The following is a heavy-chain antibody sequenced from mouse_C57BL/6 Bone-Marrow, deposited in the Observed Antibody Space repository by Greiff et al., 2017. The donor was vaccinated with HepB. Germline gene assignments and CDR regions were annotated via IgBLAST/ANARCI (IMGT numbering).Heavy chain of an antibody. CDR1: GYTFTSYG. CDR3: ARGVTTVLARYAMDY. Sequence: QVQLQQSGAELARPGASVKLSCKASGYTFTSYGISWVKQRTGQGLEWIGEIYPRSGNTYYNEKFKGKATLTADKSSSTAYMELRSLTSEDSAVYFCARGVTTVLARYAMDYWVQGTSVTVSS. J-gene: IGHJ4*01. D-gene: IGHD1-1*01. V-gene: IGHV1-81*01. CDR2: IYPRSGNT.